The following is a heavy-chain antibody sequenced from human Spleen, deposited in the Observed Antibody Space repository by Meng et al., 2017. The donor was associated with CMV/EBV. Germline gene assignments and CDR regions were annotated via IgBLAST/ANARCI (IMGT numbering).Heavy chain of an antibody. CDR2: ISSSSSYI. CDR1: GFAFDNYG. Sequence: GESLKISCAASGFAFDNYGMNWARQAPGKGLEWVSSISSSSSYIYCADLVKGRFTISRDNAKNSLYLQMNSLRAEDTAVYYCAREKGSRTFDYWGQGTLVTVSS. V-gene: IGHV3-21*01. CDR3: AREKGSRTFDY. D-gene: IGHD1-14*01. J-gene: IGHJ4*02.